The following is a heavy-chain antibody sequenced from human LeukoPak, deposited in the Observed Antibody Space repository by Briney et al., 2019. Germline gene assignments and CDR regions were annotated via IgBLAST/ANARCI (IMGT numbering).Heavy chain of an antibody. CDR3: ARHPTYYDLWSSYHLYAFDI. V-gene: IGHV4-39*01. J-gene: IGHJ3*02. CDR2: INHSGST. CDR1: GGSISSGSYY. Sequence: PSETLSLTCTVSGGSISSGSYYWNWIRQPPGKGLEWIGEINHSGSTNYNPSLKSRVTMSLDTSKNQFSLKLSSVTAADTAVYYCARHPTYYDLWSSYHLYAFDIWGQGTMVTVSS. D-gene: IGHD3-3*01.